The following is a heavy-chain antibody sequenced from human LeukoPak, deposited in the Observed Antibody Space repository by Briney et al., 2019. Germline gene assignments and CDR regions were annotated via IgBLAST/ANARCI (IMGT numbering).Heavy chain of an antibody. V-gene: IGHV4-30-4*08. Sequence: LRLSCAASGFTFSDYYMSWIRQAPGKGLEWIGYIYYSGSTYYNPSLKSRVTISVDTSKNQFSLKLSSVTAADTAVYYCASHLGRYIVVDWGQGTMVTVSS. CDR2: IYYSGST. CDR3: ASHLGRYIVVD. D-gene: IGHD2-2*01. J-gene: IGHJ3*01. CDR1: GFTFSDYY.